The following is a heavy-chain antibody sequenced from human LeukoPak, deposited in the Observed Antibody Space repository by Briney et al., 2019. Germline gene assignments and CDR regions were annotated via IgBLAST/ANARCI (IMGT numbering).Heavy chain of an antibody. CDR3: ARRSDYGDY. V-gene: IGHV5-51*01. CDR2: IFPGDSDT. CDR1: GYSFTTYW. J-gene: IGHJ4*02. Sequence: LGESLKISCKGSGYSFTTYWIGWVRQMPGKGLEWMGIIFPGDSDTRYNPSFQGQVTSSADKSISTAYLQWSSLEDSDIAMYYSARRSDYGDYWGRGTLVTVSS. D-gene: IGHD4-17*01.